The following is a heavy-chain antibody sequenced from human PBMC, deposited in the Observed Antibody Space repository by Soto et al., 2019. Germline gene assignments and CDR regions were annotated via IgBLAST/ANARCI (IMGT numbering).Heavy chain of an antibody. D-gene: IGHD3-10*01. CDR2: IYSGGYT. V-gene: IGHV3-53*01. Sequence: EVQLVESGGGLIQPGGSLRLSCAVSGFTVSNNYMSWVRQAPGKGLEGVSVIYSGGYTAYGDSVKGRFTISRDNSKNTIYLQMNTRGPDDPAVFSRPTDGGGGGYWGQGTLVTVSS. CDR1: GFTVSNNY. J-gene: IGHJ4*02. CDR3: PTDGGGGGY.